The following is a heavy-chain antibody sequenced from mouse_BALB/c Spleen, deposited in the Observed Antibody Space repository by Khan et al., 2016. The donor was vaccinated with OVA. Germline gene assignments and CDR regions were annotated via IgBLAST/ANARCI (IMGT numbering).Heavy chain of an antibody. J-gene: IGHJ4*01. CDR3: AKWNYYGYAMDY. CDR1: GYSITSNYA. V-gene: IGHV3-2*02. D-gene: IGHD1-1*01. CDR2: ISYSGRT. Sequence: VQLKESGPGLVKPSQSLSLTCTVTGYSITSNYAWNWLRQFPGNKLEWMGYISYSGRTSYIPSLKSRISITRDTSKNQFFLQLNSVTTEDTATYYCAKWNYYGYAMDYWGQGTSVTVSS.